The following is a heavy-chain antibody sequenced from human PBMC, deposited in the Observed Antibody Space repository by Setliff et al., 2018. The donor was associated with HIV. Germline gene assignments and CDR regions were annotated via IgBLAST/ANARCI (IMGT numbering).Heavy chain of an antibody. J-gene: IGHJ6*03. CDR2: INHCGTT. V-gene: IGHV4-34*01. Sequence: PSETLSLTCTVSGGPLSGYFWTWIRQTPDKGLEWIGDINHCGTTNYNLSLKSRTTLSLDTSKNQLSLKLTSVVAADTGLYLCARGRDASTWYLSHFYSYYYLDVWGNGTTVTVSS. CDR3: ARGRDASTWYLSHFYSYYYLDV. CDR1: GGPLSGYF. D-gene: IGHD6-13*01.